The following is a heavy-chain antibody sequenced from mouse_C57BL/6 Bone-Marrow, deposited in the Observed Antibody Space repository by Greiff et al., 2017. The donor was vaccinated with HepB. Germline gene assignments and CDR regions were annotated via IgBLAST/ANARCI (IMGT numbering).Heavy chain of an antibody. D-gene: IGHD1-1*01. V-gene: IGHV5-9*01. CDR1: GFTFSSYT. Sequence: DVKLVESGGGLVKPGGSLKLSCAASGFTFSSYTMSWVRQTPEKRLEWVATISGGGGNTYYPDSVKGRFTISRDNAKNTLYLQMSSLRSEDTALYYCARQGSSYVYYAMDYWGQGTSVTVSS. CDR3: ARQGSSYVYYAMDY. J-gene: IGHJ4*01. CDR2: ISGGGGNT.